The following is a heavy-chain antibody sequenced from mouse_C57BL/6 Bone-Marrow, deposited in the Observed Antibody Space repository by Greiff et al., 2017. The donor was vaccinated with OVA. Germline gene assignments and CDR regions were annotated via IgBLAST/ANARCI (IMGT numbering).Heavy chain of an antibody. CDR1: GFTFSDYG. CDR2: ISNLAYSI. D-gene: IGHD1-1*01. J-gene: IGHJ4*01. CDR3: ARRGDYSYAMDY. V-gene: IGHV5-15*01. Sequence: EVHLVESGGGLVQPGGSLKLSCAASGFTFSDYGMAWVRQAPRKGPEWVAFISNLAYSIYYADTVTGRFTISRENAKNTLYLEMSSLRSEDTAMYYCARRGDYSYAMDYWGQGTSVTVSS.